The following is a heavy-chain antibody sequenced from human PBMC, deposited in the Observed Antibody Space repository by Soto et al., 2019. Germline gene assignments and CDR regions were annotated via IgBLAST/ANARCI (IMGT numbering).Heavy chain of an antibody. Sequence: PGGSLRLACAASGFTFSSYGMHWVRQAPGKGLEWVAVIWYDGSNKYYADSVKGRFTISRDNSKNTLYLQMNSLRAEDTAVYYCARDYWGRSSSWYGYFDYWGQGTLVTGSS. J-gene: IGHJ4*02. CDR2: IWYDGSNK. CDR1: GFTFSSYG. D-gene: IGHD6-13*01. V-gene: IGHV3-33*01. CDR3: ARDYWGRSSSWYGYFDY.